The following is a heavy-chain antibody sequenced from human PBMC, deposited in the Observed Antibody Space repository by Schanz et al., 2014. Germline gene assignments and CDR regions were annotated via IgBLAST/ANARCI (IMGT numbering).Heavy chain of an antibody. CDR2: IVPLVNVT. V-gene: IGHV1-69*02. J-gene: IGHJ5*02. CDR1: GGTFASYT. Sequence: QVQLVQSGAEVTKPGSSVKVSCPASGGTFASYTLNWMRQARGQGPEVVGRIVPLVNVTLYTHKFRDRVTITADTSTGTAYMELKNLRSEDTAVYYCGEYGSDSYTDPWGQGTLVTVSS. D-gene: IGHD3-10*01. CDR3: GEYGSDSYTDP.